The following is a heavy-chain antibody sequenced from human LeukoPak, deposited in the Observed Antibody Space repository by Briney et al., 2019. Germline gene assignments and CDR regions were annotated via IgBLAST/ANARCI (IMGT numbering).Heavy chain of an antibody. CDR1: GVSISSSGYY. D-gene: IGHD5-24*01. CDR3: ARLRDGRWLLEY. V-gene: IGHV4-39*01. Sequence: SETLSLTCTASGVSISSSGYYWGWIRQPPGKGLEWIASINYSGTTYYNPSLKSRVPISEDRSKNQFSLKLSSVTAADTAVYYCARLRDGRWLLEYWGQGTLVTVSS. J-gene: IGHJ4*02. CDR2: INYSGTT.